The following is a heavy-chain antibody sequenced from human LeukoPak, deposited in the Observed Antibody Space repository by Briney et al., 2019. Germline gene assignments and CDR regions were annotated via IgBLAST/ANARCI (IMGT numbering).Heavy chain of an antibody. D-gene: IGHD5-18*01. J-gene: IGHJ6*03. Sequence: ASVKVSCKASGYTFTSYGISWVRQAPGQGLEWMGWISAYNGNTNYAQKLQGRVTMTTDTSTSTAYMELRSLRSDDTAVYYCARDSSYGPYYYYYMEVWGKGTTVTVSS. CDR3: ARDSSYGPYYYYYMEV. CDR2: ISAYNGNT. V-gene: IGHV1-18*01. CDR1: GYTFTSYG.